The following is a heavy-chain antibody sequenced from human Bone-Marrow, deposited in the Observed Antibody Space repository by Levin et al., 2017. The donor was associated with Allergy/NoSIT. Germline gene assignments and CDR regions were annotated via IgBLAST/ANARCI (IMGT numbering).Heavy chain of an antibody. V-gene: IGHV3-33*01. Sequence: GGSLRLSCAASGFTFTSYGMHWVRQAPGKGLEWVAVIWYSGSRQYYGESVKGRFTISRDSSKNALFLQMNNLTVEDTAVYFCARDIGYEATFYGLDVWGQGTTVTVSS. CDR2: IWYSGSRQ. D-gene: IGHD5-12*01. J-gene: IGHJ6*02. CDR1: GFTFTSYG. CDR3: ARDIGYEATFYGLDV.